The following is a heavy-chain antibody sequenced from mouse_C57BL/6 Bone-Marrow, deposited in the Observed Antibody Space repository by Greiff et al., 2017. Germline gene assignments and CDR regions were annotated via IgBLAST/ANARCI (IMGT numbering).Heavy chain of an antibody. CDR3: ARKLRDGYYYFDY. J-gene: IGHJ2*01. CDR2: IDPSDSET. D-gene: IGHD2-3*01. V-gene: IGHV1-52*01. Sequence: VQLQQPGAELVRPGSSVKLSCKASGYTFTSYWMHWVKQRPIQGLEWIGNIDPSDSETHYNQKFKDKATLNVDKSSSTAYMQLSTLTSEDSAVYDCARKLRDGYYYFDYGGQGTTLTVSS. CDR1: GYTFTSYW.